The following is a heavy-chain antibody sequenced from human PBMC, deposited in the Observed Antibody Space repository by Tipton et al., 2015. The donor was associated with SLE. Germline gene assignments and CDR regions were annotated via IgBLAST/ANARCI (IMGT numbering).Heavy chain of an antibody. CDR2: IRHDGGKK. V-gene: IGHV3-30*02. Sequence: GSLRLSCAASGFIFSNNDMHWVRQAPGKGLEWVAFIRHDGGKKNYADSVKGRFTISRDTSKNTVYLQMNSLRVEDTAVYYCARGAGASGDWGQGTLVTVSS. CDR3: ARGAGASGD. CDR1: GFIFSNND. J-gene: IGHJ4*02. D-gene: IGHD1-26*01.